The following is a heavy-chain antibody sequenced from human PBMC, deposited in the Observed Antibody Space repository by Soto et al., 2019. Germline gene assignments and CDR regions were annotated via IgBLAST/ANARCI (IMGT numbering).Heavy chain of an antibody. J-gene: IGHJ4*02. CDR1: GGSISNGYYY. V-gene: IGHV4-31*03. CDR2: IYHSGRT. D-gene: IGHD2-15*01. CDR3: ARWVEVSLDYFDS. Sequence: PSETLSLTCTVSGGSISNGYYYWSWVRQNPGKGLEWIGHIYHSGRTYYNPSLKSRVTISVDTSKNQFSLNLSSVTAAGTAVYYCARWVEVSLDYFDSWGQGTPVTVS.